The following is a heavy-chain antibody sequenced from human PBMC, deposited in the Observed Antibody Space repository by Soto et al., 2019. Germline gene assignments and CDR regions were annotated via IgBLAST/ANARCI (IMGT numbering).Heavy chain of an antibody. J-gene: IGHJ4*02. CDR1: GFTFNNYA. D-gene: IGHD2-2*01. Sequence: EVQLLESGGGLEQPGGSLRVSCAASGFTFNNYAMSWVRQAPGKGLEWVSAISGSGRSTYYADSVKGRLTISRDNSKNTLYLQMNRLRADDAAVYYCAKEYSTNFNVRGSDYWGQGTLVTVSS. V-gene: IGHV3-23*01. CDR3: AKEYSTNFNVRGSDY. CDR2: ISGSGRST.